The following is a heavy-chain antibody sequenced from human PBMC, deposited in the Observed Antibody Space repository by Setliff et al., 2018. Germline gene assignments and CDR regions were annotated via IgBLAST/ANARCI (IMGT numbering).Heavy chain of an antibody. CDR2: IYHSGST. J-gene: IGHJ4*02. CDR3: ARQSHYYDSSGLDY. D-gene: IGHD3-22*01. CDR1: GYSISSGYY. V-gene: IGHV4-38-2*01. Sequence: SETLSLTCAVSGYSISSGYYWGWIRHPPGKGLEWIGSIYHSGSTYYNPSLKSRVTISVDTSKNQFSLKLSSVTAADTAVYYCARQSHYYDSSGLDYWGQGTLVTVSS.